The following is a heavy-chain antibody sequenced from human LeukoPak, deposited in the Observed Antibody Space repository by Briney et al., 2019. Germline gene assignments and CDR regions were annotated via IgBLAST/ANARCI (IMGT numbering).Heavy chain of an antibody. CDR1: GLTFNNYA. CDR3: AINYSLDY. Sequence: GGSLRLSCVASGLTFNNYAMGWVRQGPGMGLEWVSSISGAGGSTYYADSVKGRFTISRDNSKKTLYLEMSSLRAEDAAVYYCAINYSLDYWGQGTLVTVSS. CDR2: ISGAGGST. D-gene: IGHD2-21*01. V-gene: IGHV3-23*01. J-gene: IGHJ4*02.